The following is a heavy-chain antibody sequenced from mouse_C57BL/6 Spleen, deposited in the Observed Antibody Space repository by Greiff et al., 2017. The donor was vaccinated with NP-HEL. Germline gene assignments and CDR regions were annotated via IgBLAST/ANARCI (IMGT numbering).Heavy chain of an antibody. V-gene: IGHV1-80*01. J-gene: IGHJ1*03. D-gene: IGHD4-1*02. CDR1: GYAFSSYW. CDR2: IYPGDGDT. CDR3: ARSPTGTGWYFDV. Sequence: VQLQQSGAELVKPGASVKISCKASGYAFSSYWMNWVKQKPGKGLEWIGQIYPGDGDTNYNGKFKGKATLTADKSSSTAYMQLSSLTSEDSAVYFCARSPTGTGWYFDVWGTGTTVTVSS.